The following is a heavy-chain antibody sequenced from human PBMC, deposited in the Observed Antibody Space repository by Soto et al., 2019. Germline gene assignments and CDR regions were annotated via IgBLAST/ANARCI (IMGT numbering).Heavy chain of an antibody. V-gene: IGHV3-30*18. Sequence: PGGSMRLSCAASGFTFGGSRVHWVRQASGKGLEWVAVISYDGSNKYYADSVKGRFTISRDNSKNTLYLQMNSLRAEDTAVYYCAKDGPLSYYYYGLDVWGQGTTVTVSS. CDR2: ISYDGSNK. CDR1: GFTFGGSR. CDR3: AKDGPLSYYYYGLDV. J-gene: IGHJ6*02.